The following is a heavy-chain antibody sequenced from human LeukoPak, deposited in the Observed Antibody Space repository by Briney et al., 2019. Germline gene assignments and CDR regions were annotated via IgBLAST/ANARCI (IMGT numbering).Heavy chain of an antibody. CDR2: INPNSGGT. D-gene: IGHD6-6*01. Sequence: GASVKVSCKASGYTFTDYYMHWVRQAPGQGLEWMGWINPNSGGTNYAQKFQGRVTMTRDTSISTAYMDLSRLRSDDTAVYYCAGGEKVGARPTVFDYWGRETRVSVPS. V-gene: IGHV1-2*02. CDR3: AGGEKVGARPTVFDY. J-gene: IGHJ4*02. CDR1: GYTFTDYY.